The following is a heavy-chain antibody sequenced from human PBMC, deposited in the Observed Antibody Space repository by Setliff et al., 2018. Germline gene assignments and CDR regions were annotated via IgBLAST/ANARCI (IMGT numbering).Heavy chain of an antibody. Sequence: SETLSLTCAVPGYSISSDSYWGWIRQPPGKGLEWIASIYHTGSTYYNPSLKSRITMSVDTSKNQFSLKLTSVTATDTAVYYCARDLGHGGDSDYWGQGILVTVS. V-gene: IGHV4-38-2*02. J-gene: IGHJ4*02. CDR2: IYHTGST. CDR1: GYSISSDSY. CDR3: ARDLGHGGDSDY. D-gene: IGHD2-21*02.